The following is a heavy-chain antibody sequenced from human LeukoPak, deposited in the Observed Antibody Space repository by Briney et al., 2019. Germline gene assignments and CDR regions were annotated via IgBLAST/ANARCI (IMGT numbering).Heavy chain of an antibody. J-gene: IGHJ4*02. Sequence: PGGSLRLSLAASGFSFSTYGMNWVRRAPGKGLEGVSYINNDGSANHYGDSFKGRFTISRDNAKNSLYLQMNSLRAEDTAVYYCARDRRNTGSFFDYWGQGTLVTVSS. CDR1: GFSFSTYG. V-gene: IGHV3-48*01. CDR3: ARDRRNTGSFFDY. D-gene: IGHD1-26*01. CDR2: INNDGSAN.